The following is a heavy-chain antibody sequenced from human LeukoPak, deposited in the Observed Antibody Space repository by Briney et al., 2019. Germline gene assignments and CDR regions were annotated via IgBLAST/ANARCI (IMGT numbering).Heavy chain of an antibody. CDR2: IYYSGST. Sequence: SETLSLTCTVPGGSIRSYYWSWIRQPPGKGLDYIGYIYYSGSTKYNPSLKSRVTISIDPSKNQFSLKLSSVTAADTAVYYCARGGGYDSNWFDPWGQGTLVTVSS. CDR1: GGSIRSYY. V-gene: IGHV4-59*01. J-gene: IGHJ5*02. CDR3: ARGGGYDSNWFDP. D-gene: IGHD5-12*01.